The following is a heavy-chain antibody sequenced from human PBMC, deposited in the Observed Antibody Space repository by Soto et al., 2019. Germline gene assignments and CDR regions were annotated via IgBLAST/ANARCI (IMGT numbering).Heavy chain of an antibody. Sequence: VQLVESGGGLVQPGGSLRLSLAASGFAFGGYGSHWARKAPGKGLGWVSRISQDGAIATQADSVKGRFTISRDNAKNTLFLQMNSLRADDTAVYYCLRDQRHWNEFADQWGQGTLVTVSS. J-gene: IGHJ4*02. CDR3: LRDQRHWNEFADQ. CDR1: GFAFGGYG. D-gene: IGHD1-1*01. V-gene: IGHV3-74*01. CDR2: ISQDGAIA.